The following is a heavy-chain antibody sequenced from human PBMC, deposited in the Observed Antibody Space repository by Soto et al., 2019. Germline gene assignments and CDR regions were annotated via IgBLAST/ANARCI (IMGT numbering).Heavy chain of an antibody. Sequence: QVQLVQSGAEVRKPGASVKVSCKASGYTFPGYYIHWVRQAPGQGLEWMGWINPNSGGTNFAQRFRGWVTMTRDTSISPGYVEVSRLRSDDTAVYFCARNGGLAAPGYCLDVWGQGTAVTVSS. CDR2: INPNSGGT. D-gene: IGHD6-13*01. V-gene: IGHV1-2*04. J-gene: IGHJ6*02. CDR3: ARNGGLAAPGYCLDV. CDR1: GYTFPGYY.